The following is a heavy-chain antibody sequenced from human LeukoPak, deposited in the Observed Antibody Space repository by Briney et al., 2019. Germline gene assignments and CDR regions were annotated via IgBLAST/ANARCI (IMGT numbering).Heavy chain of an antibody. CDR3: TSYHYGMDV. Sequence: GGSLKLSCAASGFTFSGSAMHWIRQASGKGLEWVGRVRSKANSYATAYAASVKGRFTISRDDSKNTAYLQMNSLKTEDTAVYYCTSYHYGMDVWGQGTTVTVSS. CDR1: GFTFSGSA. V-gene: IGHV3-73*01. J-gene: IGHJ6*02. CDR2: VRSKANSYAT.